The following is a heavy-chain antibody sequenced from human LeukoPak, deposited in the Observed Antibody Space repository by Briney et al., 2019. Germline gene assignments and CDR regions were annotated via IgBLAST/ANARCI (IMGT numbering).Heavy chain of an antibody. D-gene: IGHD3-16*02. CDR2: ISAYNGNT. J-gene: IGHJ5*02. V-gene: IGHV1-18*01. Sequence: GASVKVSCKASGYTFTSYGISWVRQAPGQGLEWMGWISAYNGNTNYAQKLQGRVTMTTDTSTSTAYMELRSLRSDDTAVYYCARDYDYVWGSYRSRGFDPWGQGTLVTVSS. CDR3: ARDYDYVWGSYRSRGFDP. CDR1: GYTFTSYG.